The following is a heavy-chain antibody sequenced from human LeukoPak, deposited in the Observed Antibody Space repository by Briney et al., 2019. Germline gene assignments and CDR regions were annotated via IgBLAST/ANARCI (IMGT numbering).Heavy chain of an antibody. D-gene: IGHD4-23*01. CDR3: ARENYYGGNSGYYYYGMDV. CDR2: IYYSGST. V-gene: IGHV4-59*01. Sequence: SETLSLTCTDSGGSISSYYWSWIRQPPGKGLEWIGYIYYSGSTNYNPSLKSRVTISVDTSKNQFSLKLSSVTAADTAVYYCARENYYGGNSGYYYYGMDVWGQGTTVTVSS. CDR1: GGSISSYY. J-gene: IGHJ6*02.